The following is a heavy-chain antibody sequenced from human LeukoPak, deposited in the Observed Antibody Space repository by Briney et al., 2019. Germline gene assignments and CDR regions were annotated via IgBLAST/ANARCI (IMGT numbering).Heavy chain of an antibody. J-gene: IGHJ4*02. D-gene: IGHD3-3*01. Sequence: PSETLSLTXTVSGGSISSGSYYWSRIRQPPGRGLEWIGYIYDSGSTNYNPSLKSRVTISLDTSKNQFSLKLSSVTAADTAVYYCAIGDFWSGYYWSYWGQGTLVTVSS. CDR2: IYDSGST. CDR3: AIGDFWSGYYWSY. V-gene: IGHV4-61*01. CDR1: GGSISSGSYY.